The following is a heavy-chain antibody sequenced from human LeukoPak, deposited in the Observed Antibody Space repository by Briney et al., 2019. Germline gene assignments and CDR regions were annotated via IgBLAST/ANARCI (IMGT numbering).Heavy chain of an antibody. J-gene: IGHJ6*02. CDR1: GYTFTGYY. V-gene: IGHV1-2*02. D-gene: IGHD2-2*02. CDR3: ARDEDIVVVPAARPSYGMDV. CDR2: INPNSGGT. Sequence: AAVTVTCKASGYTFTGYYMHWVRQAPGQGLEGMGWINPNSGGTNYAHKFQGRVIMTRDTSISTAYMQLSRLRSDDTAVYYCARDEDIVVVPAARPSYGMDVWGQGTTVTVSS.